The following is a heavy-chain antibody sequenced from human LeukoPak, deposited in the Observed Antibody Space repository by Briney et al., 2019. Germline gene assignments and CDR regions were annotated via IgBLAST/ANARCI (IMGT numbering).Heavy chain of an antibody. J-gene: IGHJ4*02. CDR1: GYTFTGYY. D-gene: IGHD6-13*01. V-gene: IGHV1-2*02. CDR3: ARDQIAAAGTTDY. Sequence: ASVKVSCKASGYTFTGYYMHWVRQAPGQGLEWMGWINPNSGGTNYAQKFQGRVTMTRDTSISTAYMELSRLRSDDTAVYYCARDQIAAAGTTDYWGQGTLVTVSS. CDR2: INPNSGGT.